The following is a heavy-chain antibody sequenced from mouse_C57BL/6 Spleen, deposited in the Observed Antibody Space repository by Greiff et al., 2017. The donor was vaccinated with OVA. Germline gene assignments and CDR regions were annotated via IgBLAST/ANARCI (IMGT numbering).Heavy chain of an antibody. V-gene: IGHV1-76*01. J-gene: IGHJ2*01. D-gene: IGHD2-4*01. Sequence: VKLQQSGAELVRPGASVKLSCKASGYTFTDYYINWVKQRPGQGLEWIARIYPGSGNTYYNEKFKGKATLTAEKSSSTAYMQLSSLTSEDSAVYFCARLDYEDYWGQGTTLTVSS. CDR3: ARLDYEDY. CDR2: IYPGSGNT. CDR1: GYTFTDYY.